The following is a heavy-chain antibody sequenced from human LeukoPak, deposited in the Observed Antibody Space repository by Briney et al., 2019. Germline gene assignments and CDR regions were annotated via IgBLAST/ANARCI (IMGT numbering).Heavy chain of an antibody. CDR3: ARQVNARVDY. J-gene: IGHJ4*02. Sequence: GGSLKFSCQASGYSFTSYWIGWVGQMPGKGLEWMGIIYPGDSDTRYSPSFQGQVTISADKSISTAYLQWSSLKASDTAMYYCARQVNARVDYWGQGTLVTVSS. D-gene: IGHD1-1*01. CDR2: IYPGDSDT. V-gene: IGHV5-51*01. CDR1: GYSFTSYW.